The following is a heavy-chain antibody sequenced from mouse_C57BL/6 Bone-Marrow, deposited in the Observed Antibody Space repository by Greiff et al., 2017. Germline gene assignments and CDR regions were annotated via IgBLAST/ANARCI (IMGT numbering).Heavy chain of an antibody. CDR3: ARVNIYFDY. J-gene: IGHJ2*01. CDR2: IDPSDSYT. Sequence: QVQLQQPEAELVRPGTSVKLSCKASGYTFTSYWMHWVKQRPGQGLEWIGVIDPSDSYTNYNQKFKGKATLTVDTSSSTAYMQRSSLTAEDAAVYYCARVNIYFDYWGQGTTLTVSS. CDR1: GYTFTSYW. V-gene: IGHV1-59*01.